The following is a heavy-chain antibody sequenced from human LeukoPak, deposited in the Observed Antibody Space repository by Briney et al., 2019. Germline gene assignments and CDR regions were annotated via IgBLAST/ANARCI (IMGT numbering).Heavy chain of an antibody. J-gene: IGHJ4*02. V-gene: IGHV3-64D*06. CDR2: ISNNGGNT. D-gene: IGHD5-24*01. CDR3: VKDRGQSIETAGHFGS. Sequence: GGSLRLSCSASGFTFIYYAMHWVLQAPGKGLEYVSGISNNGGNTYYADSVKGRFTMSRANTNNALYLQMSSLRAEDTALYYSVKDRGQSIETAGHFGSWGQGTLVTVFS. CDR1: GFTFIYYA.